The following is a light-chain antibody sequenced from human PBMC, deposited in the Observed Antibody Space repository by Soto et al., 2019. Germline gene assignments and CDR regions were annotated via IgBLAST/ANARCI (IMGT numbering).Light chain of an antibody. CDR1: QSVASNQ. CDR3: QQYGGSPQT. CDR2: GVF. V-gene: IGKV3-20*01. J-gene: IGKJ1*01. Sequence: EIVLTQSPDTLSLSPGERATLSCRASQSVASNQLAWYQHKSGQAPRLLIHGVFTRANGIPDRFSGSGSGKDFTLTISRLEPEDFALYYCQQYGGSPQTFGQGTKVEIK.